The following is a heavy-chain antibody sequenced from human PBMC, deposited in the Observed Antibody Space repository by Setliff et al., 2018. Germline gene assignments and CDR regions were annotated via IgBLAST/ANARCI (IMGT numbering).Heavy chain of an antibody. J-gene: IGHJ6*03. V-gene: IGHV4-61*09. CDR1: GGSISSRTYY. Sequence: SETLSLTCNVSGGSISSRTYYWSWIRQPAGKGLEWIGHIYTSWSTYYNPSLKSRVTMSVDTTKNQFSLKLTSVTAADTAVYYCARVSGFLYVDVWGKGTTVTVSS. CDR2: IYTSWST. CDR3: ARVSGFLYVDV. D-gene: IGHD3-3*01.